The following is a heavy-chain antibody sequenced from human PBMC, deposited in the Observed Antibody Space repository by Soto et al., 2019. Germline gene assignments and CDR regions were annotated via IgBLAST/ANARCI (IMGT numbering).Heavy chain of an antibody. CDR3: AKAYCSSTSCRLRLGYYYYYGMDV. J-gene: IGHJ6*02. V-gene: IGHV3-23*01. Sequence: GGSLRLSCAASGFTFSSYAMSWVRQAPGKGLEWVSAISGSGGSTYYADSVKGRFTISRDNSKNTLYLQMNSLRAEDTAVYYCAKAYCSSTSCRLRLGYYYYYGMDVWGQGTTVTVSS. D-gene: IGHD2-2*01. CDR2: ISGSGGST. CDR1: GFTFSSYA.